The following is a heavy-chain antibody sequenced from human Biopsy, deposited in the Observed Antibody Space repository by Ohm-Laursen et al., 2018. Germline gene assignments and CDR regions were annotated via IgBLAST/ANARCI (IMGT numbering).Heavy chain of an antibody. D-gene: IGHD3-16*01. Sequence: SETLSLTCTVSGVSINTGGYYWTWIRQHPVTGLEWIGYIHYSGNTLYNPSLKSRLTISVDTSRNQFSLKLTSVTAADTALYYCTRAGGGKIYGLWGQGTLVTVSS. CDR1: GVSINTGGYY. J-gene: IGHJ4*02. CDR3: TRAGGGKIYGL. V-gene: IGHV4-31*03. CDR2: IHYSGNT.